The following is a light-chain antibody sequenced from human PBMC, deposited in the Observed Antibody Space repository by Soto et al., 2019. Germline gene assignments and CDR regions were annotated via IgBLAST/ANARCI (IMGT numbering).Light chain of an antibody. CDR3: QQYNNWPRT. V-gene: IGKV3D-15*01. CDR2: GAS. Sequence: EIVMTQSPATLSVSPGERATLSCRASQSVSNNLAWYQQKPGQAPRLLIYGASTRATGIPARFSGSGSGTESTLTISSLQSKDFAVYYCQQYNNWPRTFGQGTKVE. J-gene: IGKJ1*01. CDR1: QSVSNN.